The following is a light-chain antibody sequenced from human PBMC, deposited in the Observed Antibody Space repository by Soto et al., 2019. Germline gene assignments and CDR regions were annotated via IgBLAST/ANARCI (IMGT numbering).Light chain of an antibody. CDR3: QQSNTYST. J-gene: IGKJ5*01. CDR2: KAS. Sequence: IQMTHSPSTLSGSVGDRVTITCRASQTISSWLAWYQQKPGKAPKLLIYKASSLESGVPSRFSGSGSGTEFTLTISSLQPDDFATYFCQQSNTYSTSGQGTRLEI. V-gene: IGKV1-5*03. CDR1: QTISSW.